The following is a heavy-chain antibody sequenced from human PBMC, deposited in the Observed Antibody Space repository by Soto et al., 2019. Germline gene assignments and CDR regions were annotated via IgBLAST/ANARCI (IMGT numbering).Heavy chain of an antibody. CDR1: GGSISSGDYY. CDR2: IYYSGST. D-gene: IGHD6-6*01. CDR3: ARVRLAAQSSDY. Sequence: PSETLSLTCTVSGGSISSGDYYWSWIRQPPGKGLEWIGYIYYSGSTYYNPSLKSRVTISVDTSKNQFSLKLSSVTAADTAVYYCARVRLAAQSSDYWGQGTLGTVSS. J-gene: IGHJ4*02. V-gene: IGHV4-30-4*01.